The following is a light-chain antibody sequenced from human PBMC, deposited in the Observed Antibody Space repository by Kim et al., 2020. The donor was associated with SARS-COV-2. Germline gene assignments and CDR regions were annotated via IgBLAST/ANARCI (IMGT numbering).Light chain of an antibody. CDR1: SSDVSGYNY. CDR3: SSYTSSSTVV. CDR2: DVS. Sequence: GPSITVSCTGTSSDVSGYNYVSWYQQHPGKAPKLMIYDVSNRPSGVSNRFSGSKSGNTASLTISGLQAEDEADYYCSSYTSSSTVVFGGGTQLTVL. J-gene: IGLJ2*01. V-gene: IGLV2-14*03.